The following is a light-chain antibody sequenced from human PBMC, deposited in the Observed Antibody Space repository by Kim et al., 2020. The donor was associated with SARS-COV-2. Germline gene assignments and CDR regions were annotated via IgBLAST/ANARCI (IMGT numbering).Light chain of an antibody. CDR3: QKYNSAPHT. V-gene: IGKV1-27*01. CDR1: QGISNY. J-gene: IGKJ1*01. CDR2: AAS. Sequence: AAVGDRVTITCRASQGISNYLAWYQQKPGKVPKLLIYAASTLQSGVPSRFSGSGSGTDFTLSISSLQPEDVATYYCQKYNSAPHTFGQGTKVDIK.